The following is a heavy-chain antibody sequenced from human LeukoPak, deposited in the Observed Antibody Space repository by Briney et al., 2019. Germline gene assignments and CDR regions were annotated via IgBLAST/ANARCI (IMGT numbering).Heavy chain of an antibody. CDR2: ISSSSSTI. J-gene: IGHJ6*03. V-gene: IGHV3-48*01. Sequence: GGSLRLSCAASGFTFSSYSMNWVRQAPGKGLEWVSYISSSSSTIYYADSVKGRFTISRDNAKDSLYLQMNSLRAEDTAVYYCAREHSGYDFPGRDYYYMDVWGKGTTVTVSS. CDR1: GFTFSSYS. D-gene: IGHD5-12*01. CDR3: AREHSGYDFPGRDYYYMDV.